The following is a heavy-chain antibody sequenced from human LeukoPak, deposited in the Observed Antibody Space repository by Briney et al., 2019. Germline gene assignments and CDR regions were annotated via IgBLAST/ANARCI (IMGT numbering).Heavy chain of an antibody. D-gene: IGHD3-22*01. CDR3: ARGTYYYDSSGYLNY. Sequence: ASVKVSCKASGGTFSSYAISWVRQAPGQGLEWMGGIIPTLSTENYAQKFQGRVTITADESTSTAYMELSSLRSEDTAVYYCARGTYYYDSSGYLNYWGQGTLVTVSS. CDR2: IIPTLSTE. V-gene: IGHV1-69*01. CDR1: GGTFSSYA. J-gene: IGHJ4*02.